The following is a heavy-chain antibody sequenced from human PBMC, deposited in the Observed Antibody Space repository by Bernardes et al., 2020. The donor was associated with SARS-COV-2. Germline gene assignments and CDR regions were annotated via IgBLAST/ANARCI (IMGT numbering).Heavy chain of an antibody. V-gene: IGHV4-34*01. J-gene: IGHJ4*02. Sequence: SETLSLTCAVYGGSFSGYYWNWIRQPPGKGLEWIGDINHSGSTNYNPSLKSRFTISVDTSKNQFSLKLSSVTAADTAVYYCARGRSGRDGYPKPGDYWGQGTLVTVSS. CDR3: ARGRSGRDGYPKPGDY. CDR1: GGSFSGYY. D-gene: IGHD5-12*01. CDR2: INHSGST.